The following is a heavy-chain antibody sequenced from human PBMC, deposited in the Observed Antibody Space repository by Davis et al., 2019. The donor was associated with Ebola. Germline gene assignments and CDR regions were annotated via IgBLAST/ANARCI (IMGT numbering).Heavy chain of an antibody. D-gene: IGHD4-23*01. V-gene: IGHV3-23*01. CDR2: ISGSGGST. CDR1: GFTFSSYA. CDR3: ARFHYSGIDY. Sequence: PGGSLRLSCAASGFTFSSYAMSWVRQAPGKGLEWVSAISGSGGSTYYADSVKDRFTISRDNAKNSLFLEMNSVRAEDTAVYYCARFHYSGIDYWGQGTLVTVSS. J-gene: IGHJ4*02.